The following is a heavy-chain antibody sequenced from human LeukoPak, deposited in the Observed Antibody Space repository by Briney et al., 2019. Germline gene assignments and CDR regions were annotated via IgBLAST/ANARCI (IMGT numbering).Heavy chain of an antibody. CDR1: GYTFAGYY. D-gene: IGHD3-22*01. V-gene: IGHV1-2*02. Sequence: GGSVKVSCKASGYTFAGYYMHWVRQAPGQGLEWMGWINPNSGGTNYAQKFQGRVTMTRDTSISTAYMELSRLRSDDTAVYYCARTYYYDSSGYYPNFGYWGQGTLVTVSS. J-gene: IGHJ4*02. CDR2: INPNSGGT. CDR3: ARTYYYDSSGYYPNFGY.